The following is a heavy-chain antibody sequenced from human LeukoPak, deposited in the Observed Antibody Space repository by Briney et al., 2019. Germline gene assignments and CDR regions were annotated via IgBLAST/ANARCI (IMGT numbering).Heavy chain of an antibody. CDR2: INANSGGT. CDR1: GYTFTGYY. Sequence: ASVKDSCKASGYTFTGYYMHWVRQAPGQGLEWMGWINANSGGTDYAQKFQDRVTMTRDASISTAYMELSRLTSDDTAVYYCARDGHGGNSFDYWGQGTLVTVSS. V-gene: IGHV1-2*02. D-gene: IGHD4-23*01. CDR3: ARDGHGGNSFDY. J-gene: IGHJ4*02.